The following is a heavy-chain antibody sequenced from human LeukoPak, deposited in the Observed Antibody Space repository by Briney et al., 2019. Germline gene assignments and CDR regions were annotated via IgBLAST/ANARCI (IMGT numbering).Heavy chain of an antibody. CDR3: ATARTPMVDIVVVPAAIRARGMDV. D-gene: IGHD2-2*03. Sequence: ASVKVSCKVSGYTLTELSMHWVRQAPGKGLEWMGGLDPEDGETIYAQKFQGRVTMTEDTSTDTAYMELSSLRSEDTAVYYCATARTPMVDIVVVPAAIRARGMDVWGQGTTVTVSS. CDR2: LDPEDGET. CDR1: GYTLTELS. J-gene: IGHJ6*02. V-gene: IGHV1-24*01.